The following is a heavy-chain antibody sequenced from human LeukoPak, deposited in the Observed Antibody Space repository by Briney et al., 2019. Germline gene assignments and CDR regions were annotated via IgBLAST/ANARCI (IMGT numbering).Heavy chain of an antibody. Sequence: SETLSLTCAVYGGSFSGYYWSWIRQPPGKGLEWIGEINHSGSTNYNPSLKSRVTISIDTSKNQFSLNLTSVTAADTAVYYCARRGSGWHRWGQGTLVTVSS. J-gene: IGHJ1*01. V-gene: IGHV4-34*01. D-gene: IGHD6-19*01. CDR2: INHSGST. CDR1: GGSFSGYY. CDR3: ARRGSGWHR.